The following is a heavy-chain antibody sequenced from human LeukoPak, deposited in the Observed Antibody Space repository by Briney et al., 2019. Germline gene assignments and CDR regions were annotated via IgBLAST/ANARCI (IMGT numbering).Heavy chain of an antibody. CDR2: IYYGGST. D-gene: IGHD2-15*01. CDR3: ARGGYWSGGSCYLTWFDP. V-gene: IGHV4-31*03. CDR1: GCSLSRGGYY. J-gene: IGHJ5*02. Sequence: SQTLSLTCTVSGCSLSRGGYYWIWLPPPPGKALEWIGYIYYGGSTYYNRSIKSRLTISVDTSKNQFSLKLSSVTAADAAVYYWARGGYWSGGSCYLTWFDPWSQGTLVTVSS.